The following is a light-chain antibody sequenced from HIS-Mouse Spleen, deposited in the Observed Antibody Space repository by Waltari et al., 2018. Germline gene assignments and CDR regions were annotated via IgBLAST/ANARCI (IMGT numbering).Light chain of an antibody. CDR1: SSDVWSYNL. V-gene: IGLV2-23*01. Sequence: QSALTQPASVSGSPGQSITISCTGTSSDVWSYNLVSWYHQHPGKAPKLMSYEGSKRPSGVSNRFSGSKSGNTASLTISGLQAEDEADYYCCSYAGSSTWVFGGGTKLTVL. CDR3: CSYAGSSTWV. CDR2: EGS. J-gene: IGLJ3*02.